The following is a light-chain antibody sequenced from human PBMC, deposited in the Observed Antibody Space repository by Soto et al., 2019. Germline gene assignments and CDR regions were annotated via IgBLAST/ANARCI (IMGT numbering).Light chain of an antibody. CDR2: DVS. Sequence: QSALTQPASVSGSPGQSITISCTGTNSDVGGYNYVSWYQQHPGKAPKLMIYDVSNRPSGVSNRFSGSKAGNTASLTISGLLAEDEADYYCSSYTRSSTLYVVFGGGTKLTVL. V-gene: IGLV2-14*01. J-gene: IGLJ2*01. CDR1: NSDVGGYNY. CDR3: SSYTRSSTLYVV.